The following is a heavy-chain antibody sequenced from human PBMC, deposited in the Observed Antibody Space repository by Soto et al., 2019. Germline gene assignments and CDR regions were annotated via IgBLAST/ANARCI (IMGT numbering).Heavy chain of an antibody. D-gene: IGHD6-13*01. CDR2: IYYSGST. V-gene: IGHV4-39*01. J-gene: IGHJ3*02. CDR1: GGSISNSSYY. Sequence: SETLSLTCTVSGGSISNSSYYWGWIRQPPGKGLEWIGNIYYSGSTYYKPSLKSRVTTSVDTSKNQFSLKLRSVTAADAAVYYCARLTARTSIAAVHAAFDIWGQGTMVTVSS. CDR3: ARLTARTSIAAVHAAFDI.